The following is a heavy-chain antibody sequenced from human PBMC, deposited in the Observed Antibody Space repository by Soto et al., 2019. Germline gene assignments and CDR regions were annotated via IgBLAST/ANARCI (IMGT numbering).Heavy chain of an antibody. J-gene: IGHJ6*02. CDR2: IIPIFGTA. CDR3: ARDIGPDTAMVPPLYYYGMDV. V-gene: IGHV1-69*13. Sequence: VASVKVSCKASGGTFSSYAISWVRQAPGQGLEWMGGIIPIFGTANYAQKFQGRVTITADESTSTAYMELSSLRSEDTAVYYCARDIGPDTAMVPPLYYYGMDVWGQGTTVTVSS. D-gene: IGHD5-18*01. CDR1: GGTFSSYA.